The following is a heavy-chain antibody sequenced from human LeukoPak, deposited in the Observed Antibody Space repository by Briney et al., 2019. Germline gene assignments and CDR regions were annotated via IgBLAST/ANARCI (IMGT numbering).Heavy chain of an antibody. CDR1: GGIFSSYA. J-gene: IGHJ6*03. CDR2: ISAYNGNT. V-gene: IGHV1-18*01. CDR3: ARRPLSYYYYYMDV. Sequence: ASVKVSCKASGGIFSSYAISWVRQAPGQGLEGMGWISAYNGNTNYAQKLQGRVTMTTDTSTSTAYMELRSLRFDDTAVYYCARRPLSYYYYYMDVWGKGTTVTVSS.